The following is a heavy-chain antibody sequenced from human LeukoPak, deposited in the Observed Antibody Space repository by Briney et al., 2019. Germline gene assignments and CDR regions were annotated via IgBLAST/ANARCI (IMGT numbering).Heavy chain of an antibody. V-gene: IGHV3-33*01. CDR1: GFTLSTYG. J-gene: IGHJ4*02. Sequence: GRSLRLSCAASGFTLSTYGMHWVRQAPGKGLEWVAVIWYDGGNKYYADSVKGRFTISRDNSKNTLYLQMNSLRAEDTAVYYCQAFDYWGQGTLVTVSS. CDR2: IWYDGGNK. CDR3: QAFDY.